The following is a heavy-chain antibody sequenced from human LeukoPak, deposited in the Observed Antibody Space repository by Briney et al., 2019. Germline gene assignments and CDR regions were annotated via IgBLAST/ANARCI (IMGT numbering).Heavy chain of an antibody. Sequence: GASVKVSCKASGYTFTGYYLHWVRQAPGQGLEWMGWINPNTGGTNYAQNFQGRVTMTRDTSINTAYMDLSRLRSDDTAVFYCARGDSYSSDIWVIDYWGQGTLVTVSS. CDR2: INPNTGGT. D-gene: IGHD5-18*01. V-gene: IGHV1-2*02. CDR1: GYTFTGYY. J-gene: IGHJ4*02. CDR3: ARGDSYSSDIWVIDY.